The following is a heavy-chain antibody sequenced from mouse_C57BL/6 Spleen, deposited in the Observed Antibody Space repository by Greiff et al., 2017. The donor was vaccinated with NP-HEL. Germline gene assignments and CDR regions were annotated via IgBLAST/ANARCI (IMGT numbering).Heavy chain of an antibody. CDR2: IDPSDSYT. D-gene: IGHD2-3*01. Sequence: QVQLQQPGAELVKPGASVKLSCKASGYTFTSYWMQWVKQRPGQGLEWIGEIDPSDSYTNYNQKFKGKATLTVDTSSSTAYMQLSSLTSEDSAVYYCARKGGFYDGYSYAMDYWGQGTSVTVSS. CDR1: GYTFTSYW. CDR3: ARKGGFYDGYSYAMDY. V-gene: IGHV1-50*01. J-gene: IGHJ4*01.